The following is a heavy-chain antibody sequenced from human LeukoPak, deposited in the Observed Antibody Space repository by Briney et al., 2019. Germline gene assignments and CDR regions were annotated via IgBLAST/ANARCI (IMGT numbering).Heavy chain of an antibody. D-gene: IGHD1-26*01. V-gene: IGHV3-30*18. J-gene: IGHJ4*02. CDR2: ISNDGSRK. CDR3: AKDVGKWESLHFFDY. CDR1: GFTFSRHG. Sequence: GGSLRLSCAPSGFTFSRHGMHWVRQAPGKGLEWVAIISNDGSRKYYAHSVEGRFTISRDNSKNTLYLQMDSLRAEDTAVYYCAKDVGKWESLHFFDYWGQGTLVTVSS.